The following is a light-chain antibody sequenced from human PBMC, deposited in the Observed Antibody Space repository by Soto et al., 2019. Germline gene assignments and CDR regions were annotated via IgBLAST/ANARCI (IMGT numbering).Light chain of an antibody. Sequence: GDRVTITCRASQSISSWLAWYQQKPGKAPKLLIYDASSLESGVPSRFSGSGSGTEFTLTISSLQPDDFATYYCQQYNSYPYTFXQGTKVDIK. J-gene: IGKJ2*01. V-gene: IGKV1-5*01. CDR2: DAS. CDR3: QQYNSYPYT. CDR1: QSISSW.